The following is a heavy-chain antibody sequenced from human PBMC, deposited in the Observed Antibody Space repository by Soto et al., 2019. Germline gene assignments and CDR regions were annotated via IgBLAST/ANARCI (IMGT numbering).Heavy chain of an antibody. CDR2: IYWDDDK. CDR1: GFSLSTSGVG. CDR3: AHRLCDTSCYWDVGFFDY. J-gene: IGHJ4*02. V-gene: IGHV2-5*02. Sequence: QITLKESGPTLVKPTQTLTLTCTFSGFSLSTSGVGVGWIRQPPGKALECPALIYWDDDKRYSPSLKSRLSVTKDTSKNQVVLTMTNMDPVDTGTYYCAHRLCDTSCYWDVGFFDYWGRGTLVTVSS. D-gene: IGHD2-15*01.